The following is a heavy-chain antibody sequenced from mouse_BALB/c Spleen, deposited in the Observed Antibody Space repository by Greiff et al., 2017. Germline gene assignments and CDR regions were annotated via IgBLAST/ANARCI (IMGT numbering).Heavy chain of an antibody. CDR3: ARNYRYGAWFAY. V-gene: IGHV5-17*02. CDR1: GFTFSSFG. CDR2: ISSGSSTI. D-gene: IGHD2-14*01. J-gene: IGHJ3*01. Sequence: EVKLVESGGGLVQPGGSRKLSCAASGFTFSSFGMHWVRQAPEKGLEWVAYISSGSSTIYYADTVKGRFTISRANPKNTLFLQMTSLRSEDTAMYYCARNYRYGAWFAYWGQGTLVTVSA.